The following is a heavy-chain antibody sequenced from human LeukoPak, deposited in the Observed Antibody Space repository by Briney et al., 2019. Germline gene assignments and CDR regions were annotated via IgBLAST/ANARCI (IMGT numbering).Heavy chain of an antibody. CDR2: IIPIFGTA. V-gene: IGHV1-69*13. Sequence: SVKVSCKASGGTFSSYAISWVRQAPGQGLEWMGGIIPIFGTANYAQKFQGRVTITADESTSTAYMELSSLRSEDTAVYCCARNPPITMVRGVSLLATSTYGMDVWGQGTTVTVSS. J-gene: IGHJ6*02. D-gene: IGHD3-10*01. CDR3: ARNPPITMVRGVSLLATSTYGMDV. CDR1: GGTFSSYA.